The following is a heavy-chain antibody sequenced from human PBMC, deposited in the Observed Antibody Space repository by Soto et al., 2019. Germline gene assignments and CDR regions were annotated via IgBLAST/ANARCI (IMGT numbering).Heavy chain of an antibody. CDR3: ALGGNPPYYYYGMDV. J-gene: IGHJ6*02. CDR2: IYPGDSDT. CDR1: GYSFTSYW. D-gene: IGHD2-15*01. V-gene: IGHV5-51*01. Sequence: PGESLKISCKGSGYSFTSYWIGWVRQMPGKGLEWMGIIYPGDSDTRYSPSFQGQATISADKSISTAYLQWSSLKASDTAMYYCALGGNPPYYYYGMDVWGQGTTVTVSS.